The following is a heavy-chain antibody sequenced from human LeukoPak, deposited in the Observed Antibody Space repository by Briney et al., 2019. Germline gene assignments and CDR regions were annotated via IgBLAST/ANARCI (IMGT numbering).Heavy chain of an antibody. CDR2: INPHSGGT. D-gene: IGHD2-15*01. CDR3: ARASYCSGGSCYSDY. V-gene: IGHV1-2*02. CDR1: GYTFTDYY. J-gene: IGHJ4*02. Sequence: ASVKVSCKASGYTFTDYYMHWVRQAPGQGLEWMGWINPHSGGTNYAQKFQGRVTMTRDTSISTAYMELSRLRSDDTAVYYCARASYCSGGSCYSDYWGQGTLVTVSS.